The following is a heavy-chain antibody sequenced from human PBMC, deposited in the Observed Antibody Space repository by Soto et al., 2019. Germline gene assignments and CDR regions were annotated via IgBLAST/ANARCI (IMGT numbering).Heavy chain of an antibody. Sequence: PGGSLRLSCAASGFTFSSYGMHWVRQAPGKGLEWVAVIWYDGSNKYYADSVKGRFTISRDNSKNTLYLQMNSLRAEDTAVYYCARDPNCGYDYGRDYYYYSVMAVWGQGTTVPVSS. J-gene: IGHJ6*02. CDR2: IWYDGSNK. V-gene: IGHV3-33*01. D-gene: IGHD5-12*01. CDR1: GFTFSSYG. CDR3: ARDPNCGYDYGRDYYYYSVMAV.